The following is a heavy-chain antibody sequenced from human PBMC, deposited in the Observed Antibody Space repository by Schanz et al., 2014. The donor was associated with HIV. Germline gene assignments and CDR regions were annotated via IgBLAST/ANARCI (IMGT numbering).Heavy chain of an antibody. Sequence: VQLVESGGGVVQPGRSLRLSCAASGFTFSSYAMSWVRQAPGKGLEWVSAISGSSITYSADSVKGRFTISRDNSKNTLYLQMNSLRAEDTAVYYCANSGYCTSGICYTRGTGVDVWGQGTTVTVSS. CDR1: GFTFSSYA. D-gene: IGHD2-8*01. V-gene: IGHV3-23*04. CDR2: ISGSSIT. CDR3: ANSGYCTSGICYTRGTGVDV. J-gene: IGHJ6*02.